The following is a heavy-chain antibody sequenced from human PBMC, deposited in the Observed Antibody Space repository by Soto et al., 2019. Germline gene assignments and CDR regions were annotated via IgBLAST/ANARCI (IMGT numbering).Heavy chain of an antibody. J-gene: IGHJ6*02. V-gene: IGHV4-59*01. CDR3: ARDSAENDYYDSSGYYYYGMDV. CDR2: IYYSGST. Sequence: SETLSLTCIVSGGSISGFYWSWIRQPPGKGLEWIGYIYYSGSTNYSPSLKSRVTISVDTSRNQFSLKLSSVTAADTAVYYCARDSAENDYYDSSGYYYYGMDVWGQGTTVTVSS. CDR1: GGSISGFY. D-gene: IGHD3-22*01.